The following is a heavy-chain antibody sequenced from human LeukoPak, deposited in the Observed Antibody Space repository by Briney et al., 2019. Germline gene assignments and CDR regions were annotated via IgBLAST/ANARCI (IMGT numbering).Heavy chain of an antibody. Sequence: GGSLRLSCAASGFTFSSYSMNWVRQAPAKGLEWVSYISSSSSTIYYADSVKGRFTISRDNAKNSLYLQMNSLRAEDTAVYYCARGGNYDFWSGYTQNWFDPWGQGTLVTVSS. V-gene: IGHV3-48*01. CDR3: ARGGNYDFWSGYTQNWFDP. J-gene: IGHJ5*02. CDR1: GFTFSSYS. D-gene: IGHD3-3*01. CDR2: ISSSSSTI.